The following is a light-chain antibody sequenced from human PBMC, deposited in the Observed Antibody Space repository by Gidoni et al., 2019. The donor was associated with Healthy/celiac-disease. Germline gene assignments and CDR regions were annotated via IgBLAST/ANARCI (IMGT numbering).Light chain of an antibody. J-gene: IGKJ1*01. Sequence: DIGMTQSPDSLAVSLGERATINCKSSQSVLYSYNNKNYLAWYQQKPGPPPKLLIYWASTRESGVSARFSGSGSGTDFTLTISSLQAEDVAVYYCQQYYSTPPWTFGQGTKVEIK. CDR2: WAS. CDR3: QQYYSTPPWT. V-gene: IGKV4-1*01. CDR1: QSVLYSYNNKNY.